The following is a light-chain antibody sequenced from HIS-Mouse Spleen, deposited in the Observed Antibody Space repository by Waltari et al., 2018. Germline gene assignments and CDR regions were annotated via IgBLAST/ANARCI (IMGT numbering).Light chain of an antibody. CDR3: SSYAGSNNFV. Sequence: QSALTQPRSVSGSPGQSVTISCTGTSSDVCGYNYVSWYQQHPGKAPKRMIYDVSKRPSGVPDRFSGSKSGNTASLTISGLQAEDEADYYCSSYAGSNNFVFGTGTKVTVL. CDR1: SSDVCGYNY. V-gene: IGLV2-11*01. CDR2: DVS. J-gene: IGLJ1*01.